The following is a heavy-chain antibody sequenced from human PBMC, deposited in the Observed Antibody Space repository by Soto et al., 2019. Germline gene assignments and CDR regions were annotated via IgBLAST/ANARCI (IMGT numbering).Heavy chain of an antibody. Sequence: ASVKVSCKASGYTFTGYYMHWVRQAPGQGLKWMGWINPNSGGTNYAQKFQGWVTMTRDTSISTAYMELSRLRPDDTAVYYCATTVNGLDYGMDVWGQGTTVTVSS. CDR1: GYTFTGYY. D-gene: IGHD4-17*01. CDR2: INPNSGGT. V-gene: IGHV1-2*04. CDR3: ATTVNGLDYGMDV. J-gene: IGHJ6*02.